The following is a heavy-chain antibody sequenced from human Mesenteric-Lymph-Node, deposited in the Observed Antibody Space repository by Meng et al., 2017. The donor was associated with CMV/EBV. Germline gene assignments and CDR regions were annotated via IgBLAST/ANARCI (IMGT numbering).Heavy chain of an antibody. CDR2: IRSKAYGGTT. CDR3: TRGVWYFDY. V-gene: IGHV3-49*04. D-gene: IGHD2-21*01. CDR1: GFTFGDYA. Sequence: GESLKISCTASGFTFGDYAMSWVRQAPGKGLEWVGFIRSKAYGGTTEYAASVKGRFTISRDDSKSIAYLQMNSLKTEDTAVYYCTRGVWYFDYWGQGTL. J-gene: IGHJ4*02.